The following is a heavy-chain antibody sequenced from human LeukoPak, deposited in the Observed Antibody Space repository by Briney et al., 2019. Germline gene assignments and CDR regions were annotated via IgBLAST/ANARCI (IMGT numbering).Heavy chain of an antibody. D-gene: IGHD3-10*01. Sequence: PGGSLRLSCAASGFTFSNYWMSWVRQAPGKGLEWVANIKQDGSEKYYVDSVKGRFTISRDNAKNSLYLQMNSLRAEDTAVYYCARGPHYGSGSLIIYYFDYWGQGTLVTVSS. CDR1: GFTFSNYW. CDR2: IKQDGSEK. CDR3: ARGPHYGSGSLIIYYFDY. J-gene: IGHJ4*02. V-gene: IGHV3-7*01.